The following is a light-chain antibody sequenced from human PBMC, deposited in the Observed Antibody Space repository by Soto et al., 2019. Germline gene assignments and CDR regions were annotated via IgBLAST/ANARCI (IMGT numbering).Light chain of an antibody. CDR2: DVT. CDR3: LSFRTTGTYV. Sequence: QSALTQPASVSGSPGQPITISCTGSSIDVGAHNYVSWYQQHPGKAPQLIFADVTNRPSGVSNRFTGSRSGNTASLTISGLQAEDEADYYCLSFRTTGTYVFGTGTKLTVL. J-gene: IGLJ1*01. CDR1: SIDVGAHNY. V-gene: IGLV2-14*03.